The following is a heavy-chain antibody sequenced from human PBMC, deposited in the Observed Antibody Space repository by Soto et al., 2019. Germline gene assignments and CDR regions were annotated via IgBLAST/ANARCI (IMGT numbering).Heavy chain of an antibody. CDR2: IYYSGST. CDR3: ARQMTYYDFWSGYYFFG. Sequence: PSETLSLTCTVSGGSISSSSYYWGWIRQPPGKGLEWIGSIYYSGSTYYNPSLKSRVTISVDTSKNQLSLKLSSATAADTAVYYCARQMTYYDFWSGYYFFGWGQGTLVTVSS. V-gene: IGHV4-39*01. J-gene: IGHJ4*02. CDR1: GGSISSSSYY. D-gene: IGHD3-3*01.